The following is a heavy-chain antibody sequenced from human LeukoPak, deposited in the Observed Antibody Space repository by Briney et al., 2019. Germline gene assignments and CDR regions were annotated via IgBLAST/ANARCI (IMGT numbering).Heavy chain of an antibody. CDR1: GYTFTSYD. D-gene: IGHD3-10*01. J-gene: IGHJ4*02. CDR3: ARDYYGSGSHL. CDR2: IIPIFGTA. Sequence: SVKVSCKASGYTFTSYDISWVRQAPGQGLEWMGGIIPIFGTANYAQKFQGRVTITTDESTSTAYMELSSLRSEDTAVYYCARDYYGSGSHLWGQGTLVTVSS. V-gene: IGHV1-69*05.